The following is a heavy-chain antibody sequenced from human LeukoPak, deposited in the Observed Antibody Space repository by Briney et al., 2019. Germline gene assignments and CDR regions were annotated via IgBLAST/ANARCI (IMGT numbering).Heavy chain of an antibody. J-gene: IGHJ3*02. CDR2: IVVGSGNT. V-gene: IGHV1-58*02. D-gene: IGHD3-10*01. Sequence: SVKVSRKASGFTFTSSAMQWVRQARGQRLEWIGWIVVGSGNTNYAQKFQERVTITRDMSTSTAYMELSSLRSEDTAVYYCAADLQLLWFGELFDAFDIWGQGTMVTVSS. CDR1: GFTFTSSA. CDR3: AADLQLLWFGELFDAFDI.